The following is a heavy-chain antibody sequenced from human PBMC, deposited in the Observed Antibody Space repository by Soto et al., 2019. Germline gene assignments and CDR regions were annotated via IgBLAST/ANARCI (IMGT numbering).Heavy chain of an antibody. V-gene: IGHV4-30-4*01. CDR1: CVSISSGDYY. Sequence: SETLSLTCTVSCVSISSGDYYWSWIRQPPGKGLEWIGYIYYSGSTYYNPSLKSRVTISVDTSKNQFSLKLSSVTAADTAVYYCARDYYGSGSYYYWGQGTLVTVSS. CDR3: ARDYYGSGSYYY. CDR2: IYYSGST. D-gene: IGHD3-10*01. J-gene: IGHJ4*02.